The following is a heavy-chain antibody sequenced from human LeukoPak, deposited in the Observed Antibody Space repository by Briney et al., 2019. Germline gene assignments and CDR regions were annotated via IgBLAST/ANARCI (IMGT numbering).Heavy chain of an antibody. D-gene: IGHD3-22*01. Sequence: ASVKVSCKASGYTFTSYGISWVRQAPGQGLEWMGWISAYNGNTNYAQKLQGRGTMTTDTSTSTAYMELRSLRSDDTAVYYCARDSGYDSSGYCGYWGQGTLVTVSS. CDR2: ISAYNGNT. CDR1: GYTFTSYG. V-gene: IGHV1-18*01. J-gene: IGHJ4*02. CDR3: ARDSGYDSSGYCGY.